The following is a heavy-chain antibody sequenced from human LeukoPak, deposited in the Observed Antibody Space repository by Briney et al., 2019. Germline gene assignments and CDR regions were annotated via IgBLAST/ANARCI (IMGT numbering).Heavy chain of an antibody. J-gene: IGHJ6*02. Sequence: GGSLRLSCAASGFTFSSYAMHWVRQAPGKGLEWVAVISYDGSNKYYADSVKGRFTISRDNSKNTLYLQMNSLRAEDTAVYYCARALQTSYYYGMDVWGQGTTVTVSS. CDR2: ISYDGSNK. V-gene: IGHV3-30-3*01. D-gene: IGHD1-1*01. CDR3: ARALQTSYYYGMDV. CDR1: GFTFSSYA.